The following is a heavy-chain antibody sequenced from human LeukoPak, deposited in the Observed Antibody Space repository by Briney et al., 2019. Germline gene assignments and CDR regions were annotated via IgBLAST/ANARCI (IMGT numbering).Heavy chain of an antibody. V-gene: IGHV4-38-2*01. J-gene: IGHJ4*02. CDR1: GYSISSGYY. Sequence: SETLSLTCAVSGYSISSGYYWGWIRPPPGKGLEWIGSIFHSGSTYYNPSLKSRVTISVDTSKNQFSLKLSSVTAADTAVYYCARKFYCSGGSCTDRRVDYWGQGTLVTVSS. CDR3: ARKFYCSGGSCTDRRVDY. CDR2: IFHSGST. D-gene: IGHD2-15*01.